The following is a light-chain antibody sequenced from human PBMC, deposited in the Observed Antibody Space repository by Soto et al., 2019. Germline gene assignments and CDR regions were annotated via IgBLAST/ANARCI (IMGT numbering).Light chain of an antibody. CDR3: QQYGSSPSSYT. CDR1: QSVGVSY. V-gene: IGKV3-20*01. CDR2: GAS. Sequence: EIVLTQSPGTLSLSPGERATLSCRANQSVGVSYLAWYQQKPGQAPRLLIYGASSRATGIPDRFSGSGSGTDFTLTISRLEPEDFAVYFCQQYGSSPSSYTFGQGTKLEIK. J-gene: IGKJ2*01.